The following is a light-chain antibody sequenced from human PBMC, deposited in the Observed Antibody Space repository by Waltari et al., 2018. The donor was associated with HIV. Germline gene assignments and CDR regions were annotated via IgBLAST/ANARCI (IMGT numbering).Light chain of an antibody. Sequence: IVLTQSPGTLSLSPGEGAALSCRASQSVTRDFLAWYQQKPGQPPRVLIFGASSRATGIPDRFTGSGSGTDFTLTISRLEPEDSAVYYCQQYATSQSITFGQGTRLEI. CDR1: QSVTRDF. V-gene: IGKV3-20*01. CDR2: GAS. J-gene: IGKJ5*01. CDR3: QQYATSQSIT.